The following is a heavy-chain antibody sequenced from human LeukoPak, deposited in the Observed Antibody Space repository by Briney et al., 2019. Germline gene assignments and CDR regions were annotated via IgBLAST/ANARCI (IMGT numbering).Heavy chain of an antibody. Sequence: GRSLRLSCAASGFTLSTCGMHWVRQAPGKGLEWVAVTSSDLNVKLYADSVKGRFTISRDNSRSTLYLQMNSLRPEDTAIYYCAREGYYGSGSPPSLYFDYWGQGTLVTVSS. V-gene: IGHV3-30*03. CDR2: TSSDLNVK. D-gene: IGHD3-10*01. J-gene: IGHJ4*02. CDR1: GFTLSTCG. CDR3: AREGYYGSGSPPSLYFDY.